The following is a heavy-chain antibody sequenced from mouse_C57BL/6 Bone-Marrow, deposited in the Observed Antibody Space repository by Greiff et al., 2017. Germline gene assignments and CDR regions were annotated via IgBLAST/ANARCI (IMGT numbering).Heavy chain of an antibody. V-gene: IGHV1-64*01. Sequence: QVQLKQPGAELVKPGASVKLSCKASGYTFTSYWMHWVKQRPGQGLEWIGMIHPNSGSTNYNEKFKSKATLTVDKSSSTAYMQLSSLTSEDSAVYCCARPFYYAMDYWGQGTSVTVSS. CDR2: IHPNSGST. CDR1: GYTFTSYW. J-gene: IGHJ4*01. CDR3: ARPFYYAMDY.